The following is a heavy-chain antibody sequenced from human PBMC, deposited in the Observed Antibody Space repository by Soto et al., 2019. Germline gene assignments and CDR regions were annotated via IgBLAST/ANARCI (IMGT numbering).Heavy chain of an antibody. V-gene: IGHV3-30*18. J-gene: IGHJ4*02. D-gene: IGHD3-3*01. CDR3: AKVSLYYDFWSGSLYY. Sequence: GGSLRLSCAASGFTFSSYGMHWVRQAPGKGLEWVAVISYDGSNKYYADSVKGRFTISRDNSKNTLYLQMNSLRAEDTAVYYCAKVSLYYDFWSGSLYYWGQGTLVTVSS. CDR1: GFTFSSYG. CDR2: ISYDGSNK.